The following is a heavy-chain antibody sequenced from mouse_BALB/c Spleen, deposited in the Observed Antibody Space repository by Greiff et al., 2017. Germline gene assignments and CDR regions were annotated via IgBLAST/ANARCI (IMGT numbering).Heavy chain of an antibody. J-gene: IGHJ3*01. D-gene: IGHD2-14*01. V-gene: IGHV5-4*02. CDR2: ISDGGSYT. CDR1: GFTFSDYY. CDR3: AREDYRYDGAY. Sequence: EVQRVESGGGLVKPGGSLKLSCAASGFTFSDYYMYWVRQTPEKRLEWVATISDGGSYTYYPDSVKGRFTISRDNAKNNLYLQMSSLKSEDTAMYYCAREDYRYDGAYWGQGTLVTVSA.